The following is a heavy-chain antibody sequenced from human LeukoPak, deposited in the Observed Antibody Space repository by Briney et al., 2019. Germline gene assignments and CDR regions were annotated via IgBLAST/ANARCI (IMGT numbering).Heavy chain of an antibody. CDR3: ARGRVRYYYDSSGYYYPDYYYYGMDV. Sequence: SETLSLTCTVSGGSISSYYWSRIRQPPGKGLEWIGYIYYSGSTNYNPSLKSRVTISVDTSKNQFSLKLSSVTAADTAVYYCARGRVRYYYDSSGYYYPDYYYYGMDVWGQGTTVTVSS. CDR2: IYYSGST. V-gene: IGHV4-59*01. J-gene: IGHJ6*02. D-gene: IGHD3-22*01. CDR1: GGSISSYY.